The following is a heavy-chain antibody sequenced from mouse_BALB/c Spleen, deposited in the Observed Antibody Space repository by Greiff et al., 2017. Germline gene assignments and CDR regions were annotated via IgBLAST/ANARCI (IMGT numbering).Heavy chain of an antibody. CDR2: ISCYNGAT. J-gene: IGHJ3*01. Sequence: LVKTGASVKISCKASGYSFTGYYMHWVKQSHGKSLEWIGYISCYNGATSYNQKFKGKATFTVDTSSSTAYMQFNSLTSADSAVYYCGRASSNWDGFAYWGQGTLVTVSA. CDR1: GYSFTGYY. V-gene: IGHV1S34*01. CDR3: GRASSNWDGFAY. D-gene: IGHD4-1*01.